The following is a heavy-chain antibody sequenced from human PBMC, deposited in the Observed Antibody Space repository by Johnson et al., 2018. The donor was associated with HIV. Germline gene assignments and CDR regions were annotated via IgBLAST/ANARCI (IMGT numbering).Heavy chain of an antibody. D-gene: IGHD4-23*01. CDR2: ISYDGTNK. CDR3: AKDMSRVVTPWAVSFDI. CDR1: GFTFSRYA. J-gene: IGHJ3*02. Sequence: QVQLVESGGGLVQPGGSLRLSCAASGFTFSRYAMHWVRQAPGKGLEWVALISYDGTNKYYADSVKGRFTISRDNSKNTLYLQMDSLRAEDTAVYYCAKDMSRVVTPWAVSFDIWGQGTMVTVSS. V-gene: IGHV3-30-3*01.